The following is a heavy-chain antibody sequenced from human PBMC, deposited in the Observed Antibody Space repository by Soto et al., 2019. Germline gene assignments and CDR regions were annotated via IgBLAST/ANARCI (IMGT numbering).Heavy chain of an antibody. J-gene: IGHJ4*02. Sequence: QVQLVQSGGEVKKPGASVKVSCKASGYIFTNYDIGWVRQAPGQGLEWMGWISPDSGNTKYTQKVQGRVTMTTDTSTSTAYMELRSLRSDDTAVYYCVRFASSGWYTGGYWGQGTLVNVSS. D-gene: IGHD6-19*01. CDR2: ISPDSGNT. CDR1: GYIFTNYD. V-gene: IGHV1-18*01. CDR3: VRFASSGWYTGGY.